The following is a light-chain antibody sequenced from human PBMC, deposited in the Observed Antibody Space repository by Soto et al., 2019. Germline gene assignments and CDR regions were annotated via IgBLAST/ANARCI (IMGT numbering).Light chain of an antibody. CDR2: EGS. CDR3: CSYGGNYVI. CDR1: SSDVGGYYF. J-gene: IGLJ2*01. V-gene: IGLV2-23*01. Sequence: QSALTQPASVSGSPGQSITISCTGVSSDVGGYYFVSWYQHHSGKAPKLMIYEGSKRPSGVSNRFSGSKSDNTASLTISGLQAEDEADYYCCSYGGNYVIFGGGTKLTVL.